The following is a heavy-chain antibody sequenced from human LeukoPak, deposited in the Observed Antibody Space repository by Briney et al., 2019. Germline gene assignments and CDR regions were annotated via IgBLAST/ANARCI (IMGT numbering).Heavy chain of an antibody. J-gene: IGHJ4*02. CDR3: ARDRVYYYDSSGYKGGFDY. CDR1: GYTFTSYG. CDR2: ISAYNGNT. Sequence: ASVKVSCKASGYTFTSYGISWVRQAPGQGLEWMGSISAYNGNTNYAQKLQGRVTMTTDTSTSTAYMELRSLRSDDTAVYYCARDRVYYYDSSGYKGGFDYWGQGTLVTVSS. V-gene: IGHV1-18*01. D-gene: IGHD3-22*01.